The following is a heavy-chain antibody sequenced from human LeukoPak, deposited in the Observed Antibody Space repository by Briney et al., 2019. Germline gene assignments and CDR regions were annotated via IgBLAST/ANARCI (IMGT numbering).Heavy chain of an antibody. Sequence: PGRSLRLSCAASGFTFSSYGMHWVRQAPGKGLEWVAVISYVGSNKYYADSVKGRFTISRDNSKNTLYLQMNSLRAEDTAVYYCARAVGQKQQLVPPLGYWGRGTLVTVCS. CDR3: ARAVGQKQQLVPPLGY. CDR1: GFTFSSYG. CDR2: ISYVGSNK. D-gene: IGHD6-13*01. V-gene: IGHV3-30*03. J-gene: IGHJ4*02.